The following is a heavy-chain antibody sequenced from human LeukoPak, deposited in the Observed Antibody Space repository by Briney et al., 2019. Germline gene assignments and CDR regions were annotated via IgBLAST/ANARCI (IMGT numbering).Heavy chain of an antibody. CDR3: VKSPSDGLDV. V-gene: IGHV3-48*03. CDR1: EFTFTSYE. J-gene: IGHJ6*02. Sequence: GGSLRLSCAASEFTFTSYELNWVRQAPGKGLEWVSYISSSGNTISYADSVKGRFTISRDNAKNPLYLQVISLRAEDTAVYYCVKSPSDGLDVWGQGATVTVSS. CDR2: ISSSGNTI.